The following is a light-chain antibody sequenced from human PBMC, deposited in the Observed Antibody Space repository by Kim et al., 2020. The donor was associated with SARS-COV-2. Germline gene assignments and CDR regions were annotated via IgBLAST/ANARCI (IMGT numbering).Light chain of an antibody. J-gene: IGLJ1*01. Sequence: QSALTQSRSVSGSPGQSVTISCTGTSSDVGGYNYVSWYQQHPGKAPKLIIYDVIERPSGVPDRFSASKSGNTASLTISGLQAEDEADYYCSSYTSTSTLVFGTGTKVTVL. CDR3: SSYTSTSTLV. CDR1: SSDVGGYNY. V-gene: IGLV2-11*01. CDR2: DVI.